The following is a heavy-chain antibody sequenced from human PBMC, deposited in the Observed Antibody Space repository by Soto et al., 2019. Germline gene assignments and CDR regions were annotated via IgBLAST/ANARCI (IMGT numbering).Heavy chain of an antibody. CDR2: INAGNGNT. J-gene: IGHJ2*01. V-gene: IGHV1-3*01. CDR3: ARDAGPPPRLYWYFDL. Sequence: QVQLVQSGAEVKKPGASVKVSCKASGYTFTSYAMHWVRQAPGQRLEWMGWINAGNGNTKYSQKFQGRVTITRDTSPSTAQMELSSPRSENTAVYFCARDAGPPPRLYWYFDLWGRDTLVTVSS. CDR1: GYTFTSYA.